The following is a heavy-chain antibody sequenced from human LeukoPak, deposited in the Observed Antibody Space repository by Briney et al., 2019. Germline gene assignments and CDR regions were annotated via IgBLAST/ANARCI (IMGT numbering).Heavy chain of an antibody. CDR3: ARDRGSYTNWFDP. Sequence: GGSLRLSCAASGFTFSDYWMHWVRQAPGKGLVWVSRINSDGISTSYADSVKGRFTISRDNAKNTLYLQMNSLRAEDTAVYYCARDRGSYTNWFDPWGQGTLVTASS. CDR1: GFTFSDYW. V-gene: IGHV3-74*01. D-gene: IGHD1-26*01. CDR2: INSDGIST. J-gene: IGHJ5*02.